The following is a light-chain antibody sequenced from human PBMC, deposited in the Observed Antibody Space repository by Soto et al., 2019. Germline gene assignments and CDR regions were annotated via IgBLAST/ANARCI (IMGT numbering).Light chain of an antibody. CDR2: EVI. Sequence: QSALTQPASVSGSPGQAITVSCSGTSSDIGAHNFVSWYQQHPGKAPKLIIYEVINRPSGVSDRFSGSKSGNTASLTISGLQSEDEADYYCNSYTTSNTFVFGSGTKVTV. CDR1: SSDIGAHNF. J-gene: IGLJ1*01. V-gene: IGLV2-14*03. CDR3: NSYTTSNTFV.